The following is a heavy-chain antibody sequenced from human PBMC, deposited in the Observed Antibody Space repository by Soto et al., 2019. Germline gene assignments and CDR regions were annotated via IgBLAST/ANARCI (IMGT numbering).Heavy chain of an antibody. CDR3: ARDRSYAMEV. Sequence: GGSLRLSCEASGFSIRDYWMHWVRQAPGDGLVWVSCINGDASSTTYADSVKGRFTISRDDAKNTVYLQMTSLRAEDTAVYFCARDRSYAMEVWGQGTRVTVSS. V-gene: IGHV3-74*01. J-gene: IGHJ6*02. CDR2: INGDASST. CDR1: GFSIRDYW.